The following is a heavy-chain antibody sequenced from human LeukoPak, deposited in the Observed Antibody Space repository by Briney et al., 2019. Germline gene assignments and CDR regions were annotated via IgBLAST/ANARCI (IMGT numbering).Heavy chain of an antibody. CDR3: VREGNELLSKNFDY. V-gene: IGHV1-2*02. J-gene: IGHJ4*02. D-gene: IGHD2-21*02. CDR1: GFSFTDYY. Sequence: ASVKVSCKASGFSFTDYYMHWVRQAPGQGLEWMGYINPHSGGTSSPQKFQGRVTMTTDTSISAAYMELSSLISDDTAMYYCVREGNELLSKNFDYWGQGNLVTVSS. CDR2: INPHSGGT.